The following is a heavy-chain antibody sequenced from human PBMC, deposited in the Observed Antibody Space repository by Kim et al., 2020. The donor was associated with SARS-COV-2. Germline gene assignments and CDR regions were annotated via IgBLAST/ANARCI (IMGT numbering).Heavy chain of an antibody. V-gene: IGHV4-34*01. CDR3: ARYDF. J-gene: IGHJ4*02. Sequence: IDHSGSANYHPSLKSRVTISEDTSNNQFSLKMNSVTAADTAIYYCARYDFWSRGTLVTVSS. D-gene: IGHD3-3*01. CDR2: IDHSGSA.